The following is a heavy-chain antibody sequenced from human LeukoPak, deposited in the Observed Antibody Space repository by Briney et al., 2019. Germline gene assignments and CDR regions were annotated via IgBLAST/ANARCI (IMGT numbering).Heavy chain of an antibody. CDR1: GFTFSSYG. CDR3: ARDYYASGSYYNYHWPYFDL. D-gene: IGHD3-10*01. CDR2: ISSSSGSI. V-gene: IGHV3-21*01. Sequence: GGSLRLSCTASGFTFSSYGMNWVRQAPGKGLEWVSSISSSSGSIYYTDSVKGRFTISRDNAEKSLYLQMNSLRPEDTAVYYCARDYYASGSYYNYHWPYFDLWGRGTLVTVSS. J-gene: IGHJ2*01.